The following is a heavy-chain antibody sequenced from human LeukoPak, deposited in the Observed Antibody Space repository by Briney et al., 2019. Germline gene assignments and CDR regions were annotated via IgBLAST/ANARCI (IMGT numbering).Heavy chain of an antibody. CDR1: GATFSSYA. Sequence: ASVKVSCKASGATFSSYAISWVRQAPGQGLEWMGRIIPILGIANYAQKFEGRVTITADKSTSTAYMELSSLRSEHTAVYYCVSRPYYDVLTGFSPGDWFDPWGQGTLVTVSS. J-gene: IGHJ5*02. D-gene: IGHD3-9*01. CDR2: IIPILGIA. CDR3: VSRPYYDVLTGFSPGDWFDP. V-gene: IGHV1-69*04.